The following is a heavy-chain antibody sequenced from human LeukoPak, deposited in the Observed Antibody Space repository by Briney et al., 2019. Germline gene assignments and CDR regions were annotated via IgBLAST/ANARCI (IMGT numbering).Heavy chain of an antibody. CDR1: GFTFSSYG. D-gene: IGHD6-19*01. CDR2: IGGSGTST. V-gene: IGHV3-23*01. CDR3: AEVSSSGWYAGYYYMDV. J-gene: IGHJ6*03. Sequence: GGSLRLPCAASGFTFSSYGMAWVRQAPGKGLEWVSAIGGSGTSTYYADSVKGRFTISRDNSKNTLYLQMNSLRAEDTAIYYCAEVSSSGWYAGYYYMDVWGKGTTVTVSS.